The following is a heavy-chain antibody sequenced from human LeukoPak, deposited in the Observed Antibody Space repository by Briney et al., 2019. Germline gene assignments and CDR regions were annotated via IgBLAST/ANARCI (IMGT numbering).Heavy chain of an antibody. D-gene: IGHD4-11*01. V-gene: IGHV4-61*08. J-gene: IGHJ5*02. CDR3: ARHGPLSYSNYGEFDP. CDR2: IYYSGST. Sequence: PSQTLSLTCTVSGGSISSGDYYWSWIRQPPGKGLEWIGYIYYSGSTNYNPSLKSRVTISVDTSKNQFSLKLSSVTAADTAVYYCARHGPLSYSNYGEFDPWGQGTLVTVSS. CDR1: GGSISSGDYY.